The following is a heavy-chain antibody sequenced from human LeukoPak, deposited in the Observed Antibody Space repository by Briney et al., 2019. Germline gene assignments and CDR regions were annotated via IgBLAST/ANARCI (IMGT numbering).Heavy chain of an antibody. CDR1: GYTFTSYY. V-gene: IGHV1-46*01. J-gene: IGHJ6*02. CDR3: ARVYFLRRPAYDFWSGYYTDYYYYYGMDV. D-gene: IGHD3-3*01. Sequence: ASVTVSCKASGYTFTSYYMHWVRQAPGQGLEWMGIINPSGGSTSYAQKFQGRVTMTRDTSTSTVYMELSSLRSEDTAVYYCARVYFLRRPAYDFWSGYYTDYYYYYGMDVWGQGTTVTVSS. CDR2: INPSGGST.